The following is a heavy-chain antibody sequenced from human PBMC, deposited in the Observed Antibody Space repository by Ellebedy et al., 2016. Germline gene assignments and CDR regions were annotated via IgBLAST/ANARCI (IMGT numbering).Heavy chain of an antibody. CDR3: ARGMYYSDSSGYSAYLDL. V-gene: IGHV1-3*01. Sequence: ASVKVSCKASGYTFSRYAIHWVRQAPGQRLEWMGWINAGNGNTKYSQKFQGRVIITRDTSATTAYMELSSLRFEDMAVYYCARGMYYSDSSGYSAYLDLWGRGTLATASS. D-gene: IGHD3-22*01. CDR1: GYTFSRYA. CDR2: INAGNGNT. J-gene: IGHJ2*01.